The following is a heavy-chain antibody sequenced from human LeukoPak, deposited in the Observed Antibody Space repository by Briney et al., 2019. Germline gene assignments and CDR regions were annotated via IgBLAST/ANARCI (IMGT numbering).Heavy chain of an antibody. CDR2: MNPNSGNT. Sequence: ASVKVSCKASGYTLTSYDINWVRQATGQGLEWMGWMNPNSGNTGYAQKFQGRVTITRNTSISTAYMELSSLRSEDTAVYYCARDHFGVVINSNWFDPWGQGTLVTVSS. J-gene: IGHJ5*02. CDR1: GYTLTSYD. D-gene: IGHD3-3*01. CDR3: ARDHFGVVINSNWFDP. V-gene: IGHV1-8*03.